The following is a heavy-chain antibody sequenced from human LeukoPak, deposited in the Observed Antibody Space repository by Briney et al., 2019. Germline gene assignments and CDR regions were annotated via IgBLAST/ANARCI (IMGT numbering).Heavy chain of an antibody. CDR3: ARGISTSCYRH. J-gene: IGHJ4*02. CDR1: GGSISSSY. Sequence: SEALSLTCTVSGGSISSSYWSWIRQPPGKGLEWIGYIYYSGNTNYNPSLKSRVTISVDTSKNQFSLKLSSVTAADTAVYYCARGISTSCYRHWGQGTLVTVSS. D-gene: IGHD2-2*01. CDR2: IYYSGNT. V-gene: IGHV4-59*01.